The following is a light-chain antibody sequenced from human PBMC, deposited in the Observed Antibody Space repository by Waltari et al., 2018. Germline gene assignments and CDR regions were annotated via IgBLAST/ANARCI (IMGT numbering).Light chain of an antibody. CDR1: QSLLQSNGYTY. V-gene: IGKV2-28*01. CDR2: LGS. Sequence: DIVMTQSPLSLPVTLGEPASISCRSSQSLLQSNGYTYLDWYLQKPGQSPQLLIYLGSMRASGVADRFSGSGSGTDFTLKISTVEGADVGIYYCMQALQTPRTFGQGTKVEIK. J-gene: IGKJ1*01. CDR3: MQALQTPRT.